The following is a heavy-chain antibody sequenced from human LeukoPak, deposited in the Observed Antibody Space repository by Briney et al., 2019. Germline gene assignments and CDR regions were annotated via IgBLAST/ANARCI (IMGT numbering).Heavy chain of an antibody. D-gene: IGHD3-3*01. Sequence: GGSLRLSCAASGFTVSSNYMSWVRQAPGKGLEWVSAISGSGGSTYYADSVKGRFTISRDNSKNTLYLQMNSLRAEDTAVYYCAKDTSPYYDFWSGYYPYWGQGTLVTVSS. J-gene: IGHJ4*02. V-gene: IGHV3-23*01. CDR1: GFTVSSNY. CDR2: ISGSGGST. CDR3: AKDTSPYYDFWSGYYPY.